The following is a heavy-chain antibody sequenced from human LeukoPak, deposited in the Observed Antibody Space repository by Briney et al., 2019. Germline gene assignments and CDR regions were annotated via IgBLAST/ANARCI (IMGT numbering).Heavy chain of an antibody. V-gene: IGHV4-39*07. CDR1: GGSISSSSYY. Sequence: SETLSLTCTVSGGSISSSSYYWGWIRQPPGKGLEWIGSIYYSGSTYYNPPLKSRVAISVDTSKNQFSLKLSSVTATDTAVFYCARVVGAPNWFDPWGQGTLVTVSS. D-gene: IGHD1-26*01. CDR3: ARVVGAPNWFDP. CDR2: IYYSGST. J-gene: IGHJ5*02.